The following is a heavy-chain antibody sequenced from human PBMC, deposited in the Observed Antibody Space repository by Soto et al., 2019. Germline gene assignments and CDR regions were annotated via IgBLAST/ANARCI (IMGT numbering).Heavy chain of an antibody. Sequence: QLQLQESGPGLVKPSETLSLTCTVSGGSISSSSYYWGWIRQPPGKGLGWIGSIYYSGSTYYNPSLKSRVTLSVDTSKHQFSLKLSSVTAADTAVYYCARGLEWLFIGYFDYWGQGTLVTVSS. CDR3: ARGLEWLFIGYFDY. J-gene: IGHJ4*02. V-gene: IGHV4-39*01. CDR1: GGSISSSSYY. D-gene: IGHD3-3*01. CDR2: IYYSGST.